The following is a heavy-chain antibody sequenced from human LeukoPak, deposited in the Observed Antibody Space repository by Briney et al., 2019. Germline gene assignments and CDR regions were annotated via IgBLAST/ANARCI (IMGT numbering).Heavy chain of an antibody. Sequence: ASVKVSCKASGYTFTSDAIHWVRQAPGQRPEWMGWVSGGDGTTRYSQKFQGRVTLTRDTSANTAYMDLSSLTPEDTAVYFCARGYSSGWYLDYWGQGTLVTVSS. CDR3: ARGYSSGWYLDY. D-gene: IGHD6-19*01. J-gene: IGHJ4*02. V-gene: IGHV1-3*01. CDR2: VSGGDGTT. CDR1: GYTFTSDA.